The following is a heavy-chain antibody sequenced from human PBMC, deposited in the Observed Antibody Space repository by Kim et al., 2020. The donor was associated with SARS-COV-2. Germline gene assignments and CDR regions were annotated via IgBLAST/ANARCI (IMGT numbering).Heavy chain of an antibody. Sequence: SETLSLTCAVYGGSFSGYYWSWIRQPPGKGLEWIGEINYNGNTNYNPSLKSRVIISVDTSKNQFSLKLSSVTAADTAVYYCATVSPFGGVYKPYNWFDPWGQGTLVTVSS. V-gene: IGHV4-34*01. J-gene: IGHJ5*02. CDR2: INYNGNT. D-gene: IGHD3-10*01. CDR3: ATVSPFGGVYKPYNWFDP. CDR1: GGSFSGYY.